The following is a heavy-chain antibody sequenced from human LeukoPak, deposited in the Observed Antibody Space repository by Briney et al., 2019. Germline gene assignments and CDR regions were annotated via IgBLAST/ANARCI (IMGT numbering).Heavy chain of an antibody. Sequence: SQTLSLACTVSGGSISSGSYYWSWIRQPAGKGLEWIGRIYTSGSTNYNPSLKSRVTISVDTSKNQFSLKLSSATAADTAVYYCARWGREQLWLSDAFDIWGQGTMVTVSS. CDR2: IYTSGST. D-gene: IGHD5-18*01. J-gene: IGHJ3*02. CDR1: GGSISSGSYY. V-gene: IGHV4-61*02. CDR3: ARWGREQLWLSDAFDI.